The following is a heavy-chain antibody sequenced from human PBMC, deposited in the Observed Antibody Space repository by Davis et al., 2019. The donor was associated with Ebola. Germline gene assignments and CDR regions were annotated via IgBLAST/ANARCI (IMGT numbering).Heavy chain of an antibody. CDR3: ARDRSYDYGDYVLYY. J-gene: IGHJ4*02. CDR1: GGSISSSNW. V-gene: IGHV4-4*02. Sequence: MPSETLSLTCAVSGGSISSSNWWSWVRQPPGKGLKWIGEIYHSGSTNYNPSLKSRVTISVDKSKNQFSLKLSSVTAADTAVYYCARDRSYDYGDYVLYYWGQGTLVTVSS. CDR2: IYHSGST. D-gene: IGHD4-17*01.